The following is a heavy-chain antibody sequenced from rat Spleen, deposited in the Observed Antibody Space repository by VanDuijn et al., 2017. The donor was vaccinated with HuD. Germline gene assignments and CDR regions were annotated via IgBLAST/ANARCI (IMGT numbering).Heavy chain of an antibody. D-gene: IGHD1-11*01. J-gene: IGHJ2*01. CDR1: GFTFSDFF. CDR2: ISYGDSSGHSSI. CDR3: ARRHYGYTDYFDY. V-gene: IGHV5-29*01. Sequence: EVQLVESDGGLVQPGRSLKLSCAASGFTFSDFFMAWVRQAPTKGLEWVATISYGDSSGHSSIYYRDSVKGRFTISRDNAKSTMSLQMDSLRSEDTATYYCARRHYGYTDYFDYWGQGVMVTVSS.